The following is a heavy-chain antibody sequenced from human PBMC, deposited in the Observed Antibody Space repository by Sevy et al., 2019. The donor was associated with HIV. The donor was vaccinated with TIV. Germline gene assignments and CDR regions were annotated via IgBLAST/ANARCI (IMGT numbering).Heavy chain of an antibody. CDR2: ISAYNGNT. Sequence: ASVKVSCKASGYTFTSYGISWVRQAPGQGLEWMGWISAYNGNTNYAQKLQGRVTMTTDTSTSTAYMELRSLRSDDTALYYCARVVWDDYDMLTGQYWYFDLWGRGTLVTVSS. J-gene: IGHJ2*01. V-gene: IGHV1-18*01. CDR3: ARVVWDDYDMLTGQYWYFDL. CDR1: GYTFTSYG. D-gene: IGHD3-9*01.